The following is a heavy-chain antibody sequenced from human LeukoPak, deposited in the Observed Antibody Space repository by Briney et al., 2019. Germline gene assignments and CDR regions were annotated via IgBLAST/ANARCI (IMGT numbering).Heavy chain of an antibody. D-gene: IGHD2-15*01. V-gene: IGHV3-74*01. CDR2: ISSDGNT. CDR1: GFSFSTYW. J-gene: IGHJ4*02. CDR3: VGSTSWPGY. Sequence: VGSLRLSCAVSGFSFSTYWMHWVRQAPGKGLVWVSRISSDGNTAYADSVKGRFTISRDNAKNTLYLQMNSLRDEDTAVYYCVGSTSWPGYWGQGTLVTVSS.